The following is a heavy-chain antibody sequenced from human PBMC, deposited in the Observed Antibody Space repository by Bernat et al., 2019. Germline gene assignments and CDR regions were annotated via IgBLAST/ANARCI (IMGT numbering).Heavy chain of an antibody. CDR3: ARDLRDIVVVVAVPDAFDI. CDR2: ISSSSSYI. Sequence: EVQLVESGGGLVKPGGSLRLSCAASGFTFSSYSMNWVRQAPGQGLEWVSSISSSSSYIYYADSVKGRFTISRDNAKNSLYLQMNSLRAEDTAVYYCARDLRDIVVVVAVPDAFDIWGQGTMVTVSS. D-gene: IGHD2-15*01. J-gene: IGHJ3*02. V-gene: IGHV3-21*01. CDR1: GFTFSSYS.